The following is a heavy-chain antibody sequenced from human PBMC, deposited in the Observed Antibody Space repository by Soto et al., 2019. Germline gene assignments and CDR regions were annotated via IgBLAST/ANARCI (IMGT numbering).Heavy chain of an antibody. CDR3: ASSNIAATGFYYYGMDV. CDR1: GGYISSSS. D-gene: IGHD6-13*01. V-gene: IGHV4-59*08. CDR2: IFYTGST. Sequence: PSETLSLTCTVSGGYISSSSWNWIRQAPGKRLEWIGCIFYTGSTNFNPSLESRVTMSLDTSKNQFSLRLSSVTAADTAVYYCASSNIAATGFYYYGMDVWGQGTTVTVSS. J-gene: IGHJ6*02.